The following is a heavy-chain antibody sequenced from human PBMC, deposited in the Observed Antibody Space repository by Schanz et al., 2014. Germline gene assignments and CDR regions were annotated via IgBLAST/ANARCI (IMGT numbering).Heavy chain of an antibody. J-gene: IGHJ6*02. CDR3: ARACCRQDESYFYNGMDV. Sequence: VQLVESGGGLVQPGGSLRLSCAASGFTFGNFFMSWVRQAPGRGLEWVSYISSSGGTAYYAESVSGRYTISRDNAKSSLYLQVNSLRAEDTAVYYCARACCRQDESYFYNGMDVWGQGTTVTVSS. CDR1: GFTFGNFF. D-gene: IGHD2-15*01. V-gene: IGHV3-11*01. CDR2: ISSSGGTA.